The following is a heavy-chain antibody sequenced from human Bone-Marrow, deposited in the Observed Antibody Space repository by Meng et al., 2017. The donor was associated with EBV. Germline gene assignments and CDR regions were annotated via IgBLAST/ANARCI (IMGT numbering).Heavy chain of an antibody. CDR3: ARDIGGRFDY. D-gene: IGHD6-19*01. Sequence: QVQLSQSGSELXXXXXSXKVSCKASGYSFTTYGLNWVRQAPGQGLEWMGGINTKTGNPTYAQGFTGRFDFSLDTSVSTAYLQINSLKPEDIAIYYCARDIGGRFDYWGQGTLVTVSS. CDR1: GYSFTTYG. J-gene: IGHJ4*02. V-gene: IGHV7-4-1*02. CDR2: INTKTGNP.